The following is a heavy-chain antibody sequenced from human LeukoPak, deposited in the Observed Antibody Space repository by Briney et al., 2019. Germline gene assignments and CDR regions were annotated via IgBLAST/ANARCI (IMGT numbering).Heavy chain of an antibody. CDR1: GGSISSSNW. CDR3: AAAIGGDRYSGSYLPDY. J-gene: IGHJ4*02. V-gene: IGHV4-4*02. D-gene: IGHD1-26*01. CDR2: IYHSGST. Sequence: SGTLSLTCAVSGGSISSSNWWSWVRQPPGKGLEWIGEIYHSGSTNYNPSLKSRVTISVDKSKNQFSLKLSSVTAADTAVYYCAAAIGGDRYSGSYLPDYWGQETLVTVSS.